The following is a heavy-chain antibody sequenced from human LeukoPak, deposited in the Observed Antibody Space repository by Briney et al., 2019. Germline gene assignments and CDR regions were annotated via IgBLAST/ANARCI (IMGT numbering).Heavy chain of an antibody. Sequence: HTGGSLRLSCAASGFTFSSHGMHWVRQAPGKGLEWVAVIWYDGSNKYYADSVKGRFTISRDNSKNTLYLQMNSLRAEDTAVYYCAKDYGVGLLDPWGQGTLVTVSS. V-gene: IGHV3-30*02. CDR2: IWYDGSNK. J-gene: IGHJ5*02. CDR3: AKDYGVGLLDP. CDR1: GFTFSSHG. D-gene: IGHD2-15*01.